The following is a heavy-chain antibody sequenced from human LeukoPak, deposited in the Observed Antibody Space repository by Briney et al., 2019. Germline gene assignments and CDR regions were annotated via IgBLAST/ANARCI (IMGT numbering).Heavy chain of an antibody. Sequence: GESLKISCQGSGYSFTSYWIGWVRQMPGKGLEWMAFVYPANSDTRYSPSFQGHVTISADKSTSTAYLQWSSLRASDTAMYYCATQAYYTSNGYRNWGQGTLATVSS. CDR3: ATQAYYTSNGYRN. J-gene: IGHJ4*02. CDR2: VYPANSDT. V-gene: IGHV5-51*01. CDR1: GYSFTSYW. D-gene: IGHD3-22*01.